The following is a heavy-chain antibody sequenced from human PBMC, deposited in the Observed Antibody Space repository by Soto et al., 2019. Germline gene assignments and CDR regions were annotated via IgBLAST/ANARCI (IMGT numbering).Heavy chain of an antibody. J-gene: IGHJ4*02. V-gene: IGHV3-23*01. Sequence: GGSLRLSCAASGFTFSSYAMSWVRQAPGKGLEWVSAISGSGGSTYYADSVKGRFTISRDNSKNTLYLQMNSLRAEDTAVYYCAKDPYHYGDYGGYYFDYWGQGTLVTVSS. CDR2: ISGSGGST. CDR3: AKDPYHYGDYGGYYFDY. CDR1: GFTFSSYA. D-gene: IGHD4-17*01.